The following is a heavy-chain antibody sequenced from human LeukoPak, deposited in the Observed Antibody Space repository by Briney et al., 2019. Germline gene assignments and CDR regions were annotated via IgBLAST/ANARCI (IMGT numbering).Heavy chain of an antibody. CDR3: AKVGYDSSGYYPIDY. Sequence: GGSLRLSCAASGFTVSSNYMSWVRQAPGKGLEWVSVIYSGGSTYYADSVKGRFTISRDNSKNTLYLQMNSLRAEDTAVYYCAKVGYDSSGYYPIDYWGQGTLVTVSS. V-gene: IGHV3-53*01. J-gene: IGHJ4*02. CDR2: IYSGGST. D-gene: IGHD3-22*01. CDR1: GFTVSSNY.